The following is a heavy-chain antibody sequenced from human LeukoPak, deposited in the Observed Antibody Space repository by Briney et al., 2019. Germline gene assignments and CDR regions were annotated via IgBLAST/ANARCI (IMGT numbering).Heavy chain of an antibody. V-gene: IGHV3-33*06. CDR2: IWSDATNQ. D-gene: IGHD4-11*01. Sequence: GGSLRLSCAASGFTFSHFGMHWVRQAPGKGLEWVSVIWSDATNQYYADSVKGRFTISRDNFKKTVSLQMNRLRAEDTAVYYFAKDAQEGFDCRNSLEHWGQGSLVIVSS. CDR3: AKDAQEGFDCRNSLEH. J-gene: IGHJ5*02. CDR1: GFTFSHFG.